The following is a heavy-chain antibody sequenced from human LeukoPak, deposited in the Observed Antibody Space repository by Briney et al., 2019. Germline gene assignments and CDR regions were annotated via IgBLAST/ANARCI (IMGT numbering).Heavy chain of an antibody. J-gene: IGHJ4*02. CDR1: GYTFTGYY. V-gene: IGHV1-2*02. Sequence: GASVKVSCKASGYTFTGYYMHWVRQAPGQGLEWMGWINPNSGGTNYAQKLQGRVTMTTDTSTSTAYMELRSLRSDDTAVYYCARDKGAWFGDGGDYWGQGTLVTVSS. D-gene: IGHD3-10*01. CDR3: ARDKGAWFGDGGDY. CDR2: INPNSGGT.